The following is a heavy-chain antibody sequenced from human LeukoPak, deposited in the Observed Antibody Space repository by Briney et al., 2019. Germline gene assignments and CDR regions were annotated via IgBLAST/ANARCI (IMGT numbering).Heavy chain of an antibody. J-gene: IGHJ4*02. CDR3: TTELVN. V-gene: IGHV1-3*01. CDR2: INPDNNNI. Sequence: GASVKVSCKASGYTFTDYALHWVRQAPGQRLEWMGWINPDNNNIKSSQRFQGRVSFTSDTSASTAYMELNSLTSQDTAVYYCTTELVNWGQGTLVTISP. D-gene: IGHD2-8*02. CDR1: GYTFTDYA.